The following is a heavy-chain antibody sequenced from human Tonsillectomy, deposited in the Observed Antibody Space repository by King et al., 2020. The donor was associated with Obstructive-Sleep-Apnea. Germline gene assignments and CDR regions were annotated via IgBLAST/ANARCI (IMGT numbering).Heavy chain of an antibody. Sequence: VQLVESGGDLVQPGRSLRLSCAASGFTFDNYAMHWVRQAPGKGLEWVSGISWNSGRIDYADSVKGRFTISRDNAKNSLSLQMNSLRPEDTAFYYCVRDTRTLVRGVRVDYFDFWGQGTLVTVSS. CDR1: GFTFDNYA. D-gene: IGHD3-10*01. CDR3: VRDTRTLVRGVRVDYFDF. V-gene: IGHV3-9*01. J-gene: IGHJ4*02. CDR2: ISWNSGRI.